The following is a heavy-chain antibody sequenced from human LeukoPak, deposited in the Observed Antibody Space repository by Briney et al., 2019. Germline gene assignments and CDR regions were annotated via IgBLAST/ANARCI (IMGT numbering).Heavy chain of an antibody. CDR1: GFPFSSYS. D-gene: IGHD4-17*01. V-gene: IGHV3-21*01. J-gene: IGHJ4*02. CDR3: ASTVTKDY. CDR2: ISSSSSYI. Sequence: GGPLRHSCAPSGFPFSSYSMNWVRAAPGKGLEWVSSISSSSSYIYYADSVKGRFTISRDNAKNSLYLQMNSLRAEDTAVYYCASTVTKDYWGQGTLVTVSS.